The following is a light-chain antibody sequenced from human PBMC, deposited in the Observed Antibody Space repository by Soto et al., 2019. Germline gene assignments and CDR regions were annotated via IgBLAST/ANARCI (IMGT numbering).Light chain of an antibody. CDR2: DNN. CDR3: GTWASSLSIYV. V-gene: IGLV1-51*01. CDR1: SSNIRNNY. Sequence: QSVLTQPPSGSAAPGQKVTISCSGSSSNIRNNYVSCYQQLPGTAPRLLMYDNNNRPSGMPDRFSGPKSATSATLGLTGLQPGDEVDYYCGTWASSLSIYVFGTGTKVPVL. J-gene: IGLJ1*01.